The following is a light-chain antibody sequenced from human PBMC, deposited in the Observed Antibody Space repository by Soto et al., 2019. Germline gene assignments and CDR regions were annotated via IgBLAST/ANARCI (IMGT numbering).Light chain of an antibody. Sequence: SALTQPASVSGSPGQSITISCTGTSSDVGGYDYVSWHQQHPGKAPKLMIYEVTKRPSGVPDRFSGSKSGNTASLTVSGLQAEDDADYYCASYGGNNNFVFGSGTNVTVL. CDR1: SSDVGGYDY. J-gene: IGLJ1*01. CDR2: EVT. V-gene: IGLV2-8*01. CDR3: ASYGGNNNFV.